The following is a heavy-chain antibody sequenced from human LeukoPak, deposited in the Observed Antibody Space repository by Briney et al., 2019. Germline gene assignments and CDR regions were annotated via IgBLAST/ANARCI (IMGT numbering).Heavy chain of an antibody. Sequence: SGGSLRLSSAASGFTFSSYAMSWVRQAPGKGLEWVSVISGSGDNTYYADSVKGRLTISRDNSKNTLYLQMNSLRGEDTAVYYCAKHKENYGDSCLGDYWGQGTLVTVSS. CDR1: GFTFSSYA. D-gene: IGHD4-17*01. V-gene: IGHV3-23*01. CDR3: AKHKENYGDSCLGDY. J-gene: IGHJ4*02. CDR2: ISGSGDNT.